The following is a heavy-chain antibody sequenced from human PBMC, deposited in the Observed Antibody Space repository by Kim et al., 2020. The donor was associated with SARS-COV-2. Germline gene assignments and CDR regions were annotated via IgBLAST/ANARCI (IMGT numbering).Heavy chain of an antibody. D-gene: IGHD2-15*01. CDR2: ISGNGDHR. CDR1: GFTFNNYA. J-gene: IGHJ6*02. CDR3: AKDSYPCDASGYSVNYYYYNMDI. Sequence: GGSLRLSCAVSGFTFNNYAMTWIRQAPGKGLEWVSVISGNGDHRHYADSIKGRFTISRDNSKNTLYLQMNSLRAEDTAVYYCAKDSYPCDASGYSVNYYYYNMDIWGQVTTVSASS. V-gene: IGHV3-23*01.